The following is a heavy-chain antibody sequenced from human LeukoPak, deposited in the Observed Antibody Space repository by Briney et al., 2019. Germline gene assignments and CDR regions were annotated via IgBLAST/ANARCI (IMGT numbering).Heavy chain of an antibody. D-gene: IGHD1-26*01. Sequence: GGSLRLSCAASGFTFSSYSMNWVRQAPGKGLEWVSSISSSSSYISYADSVKGRFTISRDNAKNSLYLQMNSLRAEDTAVYYCARPPWRGGATTFDYWGQGTLVTVSS. CDR1: GFTFSSYS. CDR2: ISSSSSYI. V-gene: IGHV3-21*01. CDR3: ARPPWRGGATTFDY. J-gene: IGHJ4*02.